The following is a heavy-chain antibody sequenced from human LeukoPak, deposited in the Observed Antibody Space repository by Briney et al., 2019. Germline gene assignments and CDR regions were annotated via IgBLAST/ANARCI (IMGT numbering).Heavy chain of an antibody. V-gene: IGHV1-8*01. Sequence: ASVKVSRKPSGYSFTSYDINWVRQATGPGLEWMGWMNPNSANTGYAQKFQGRVTMTRNTSLSTAYMELSSLRSEDTAVYYCAKLASSSWPLYYYYGMDVWGQGTTVTVSS. CDR1: GYSFTSYD. CDR3: AKLASSSWPLYYYYGMDV. D-gene: IGHD6-13*01. J-gene: IGHJ6*02. CDR2: MNPNSANT.